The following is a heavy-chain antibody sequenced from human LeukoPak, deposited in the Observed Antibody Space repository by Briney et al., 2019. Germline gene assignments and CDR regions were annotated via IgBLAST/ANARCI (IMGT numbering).Heavy chain of an antibody. CDR1: GFTFSSYW. CDR3: ASWDDILTGYLAGDY. J-gene: IGHJ4*02. V-gene: IGHV3-74*01. CDR2: INSDGSST. D-gene: IGHD3-9*01. Sequence: GRSLRLSCAASGFTFSSYWMHWVRQAPGKGLVWVSRINSDGSSTSYADSVKGRFTISRDNAKNTLYLQMNSLRAEDTAVYYCASWDDILTGYLAGDYWGQGTLVTVSS.